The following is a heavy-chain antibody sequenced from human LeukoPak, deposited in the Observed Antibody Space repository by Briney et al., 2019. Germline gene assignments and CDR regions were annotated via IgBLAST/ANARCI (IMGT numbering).Heavy chain of an antibody. CDR1: GYSFTSYW. D-gene: IGHD2-2*01. CDR2: IYPGDSDT. J-gene: IGHJ3*02. V-gene: IGHV5-51*01. Sequence: GESLKISCKGSGYSFTSYWIGWVRQMPGKGLEWMGIIYPGDSDTRYSPSFQGQVTISADKSISTAYLQWSSLKASDTAMYYCASYCSSTSCPYHDAFDIWGQGTMVTVPS. CDR3: ASYCSSTSCPYHDAFDI.